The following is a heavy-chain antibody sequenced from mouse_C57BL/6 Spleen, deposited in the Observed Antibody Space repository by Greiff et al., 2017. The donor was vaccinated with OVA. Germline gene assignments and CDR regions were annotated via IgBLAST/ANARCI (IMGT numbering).Heavy chain of an antibody. V-gene: IGHV1-15*01. J-gene: IGHJ2*01. D-gene: IGHD2-1*01. CDR2: IDPETGGT. CDR1: GYTFTDYE. Sequence: VHLVESGAELVRPGASVTLSCKASGYTFTDYEMHWVKQTPVHGLEWIGAIDPETGGTAYNQKFKGKAILTADKSSSTAYMELRSLTSEDSAVYYCGNYYFDYWGQGTTLTVSS. CDR3: GNYYFDY.